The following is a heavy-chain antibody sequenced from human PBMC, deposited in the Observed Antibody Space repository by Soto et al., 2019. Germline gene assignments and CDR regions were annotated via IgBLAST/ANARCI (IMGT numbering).Heavy chain of an antibody. D-gene: IGHD6-13*01. CDR3: AREKAAASP. V-gene: IGHV3-7*01. CDR1: GFTFNTYW. J-gene: IGHJ5*02. Sequence: EVQLVESGGGLVQPGGSLRLSCAASGFTFNTYWMSWVRQAPGKGLEWVANIKKDGRDKYYVDSVKGRFTISRDNAKNSLYLQMNSLRVEDRAVYYCAREKAAASPWGQGTLVTVSS. CDR2: IKKDGRDK.